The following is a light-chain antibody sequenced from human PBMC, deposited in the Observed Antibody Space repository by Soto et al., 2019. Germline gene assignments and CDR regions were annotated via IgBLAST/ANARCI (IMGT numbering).Light chain of an antibody. CDR1: QSVDYH. CDR3: QQRSNWPGT. CDR2: DAS. Sequence: EIVLTQSPATLSMSPGERATLSCRASQSVDYHLAWYQQKPGQAPRLLIYDASSRATGIPARISGSGSGTDFTLTITSLEPEDFAVYYCQQRSNWPGTFGQGTRWIS. V-gene: IGKV3-11*01. J-gene: IGKJ1*01.